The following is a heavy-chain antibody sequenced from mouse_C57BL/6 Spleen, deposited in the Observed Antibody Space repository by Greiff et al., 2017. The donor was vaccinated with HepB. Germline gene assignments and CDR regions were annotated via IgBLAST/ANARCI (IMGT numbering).Heavy chain of an antibody. V-gene: IGHV1-64*01. CDR2: IHPNSGST. Sequence: QVQLKQPGAELVKPGASVKLSCKASGYTFTSYWMHWVKQRPGQGLEWIGMIHPNSGSTNYNEKFKSKATLTVDKSSSTAYMQLSSLTSEDSAVYYCARVRLGGSNFDYWGQGTTLTVSS. CDR1: GYTFTSYW. J-gene: IGHJ2*01. CDR3: ARVRLGGSNFDY. D-gene: IGHD1-1*02.